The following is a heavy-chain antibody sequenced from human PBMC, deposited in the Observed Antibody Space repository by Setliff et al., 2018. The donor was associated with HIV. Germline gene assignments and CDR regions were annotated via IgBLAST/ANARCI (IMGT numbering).Heavy chain of an antibody. D-gene: IGHD3-3*02. V-gene: IGHV3-73*01. CDR1: GFIFSSYE. Sequence: GGSLRLSCVASGFIFSSYEMNWVRQASGKGLEWVGHIRSKANSYATGYAPSVKGRFTISRDDSKNTAYLQMNGLKTEDTAVYYCSSPSTRPFDYWGQGTLVTVSS. CDR2: IRSKANSYAT. CDR3: SSPSTRPFDY. J-gene: IGHJ4*02.